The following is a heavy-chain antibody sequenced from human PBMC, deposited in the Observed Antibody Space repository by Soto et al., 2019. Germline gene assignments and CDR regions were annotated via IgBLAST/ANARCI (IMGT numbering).Heavy chain of an antibody. V-gene: IGHV4-34*01. Sequence: SETLSLTCAVYGGSFSGYYWSWIRQPPGKGLEWIGEINHSGSTNYNPSLKSRVTISVDTSKNQFSLKMSSVTAADTAVYYCARECREYCSGGSCYLLTYYYYYMDVWGKGTTVTVSS. CDR2: INHSGST. CDR1: GGSFSGYY. CDR3: ARECREYCSGGSCYLLTYYYYYMDV. J-gene: IGHJ6*03. D-gene: IGHD2-15*01.